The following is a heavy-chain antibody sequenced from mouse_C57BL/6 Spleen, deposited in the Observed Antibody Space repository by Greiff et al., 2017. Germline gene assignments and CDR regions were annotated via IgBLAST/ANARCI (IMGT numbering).Heavy chain of an antibody. CDR1: GFTFSSYT. V-gene: IGHV5-9*01. D-gene: IGHD2-3*01. J-gene: IGHJ2*01. CDR2: ISGGGGNT. CDR3: ARLSLLLDY. Sequence: DVKLVESGGGLVKPGGSLKLSCAASGFTFSSYTMSWVRQTPEKRLEWVATISGGGGNTYYPDSVKGRFTISRDNAKNTLYLQMSSLRSEDTALYYCARLSLLLDYWGQGTTLTVSS.